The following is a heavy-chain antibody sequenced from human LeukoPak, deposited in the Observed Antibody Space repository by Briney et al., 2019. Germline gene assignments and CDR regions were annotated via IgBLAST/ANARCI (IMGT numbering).Heavy chain of an antibody. CDR3: ARSGTTMVRGVKRYYYYMDV. CDR2: IIPIFGTA. V-gene: IGHV1-69*05. CDR1: GGTFSSYA. J-gene: IGHJ6*03. D-gene: IGHD3-10*01. Sequence: GSSVKVSCKASGGTFSSYAISWVRQAPGQGLEWMGGIIPIFGTANYAQKFQGRVTITTDESTSTAYMELSSLRSENTAVYYCARSGTTMVRGVKRYYYYMDVWGKGTTVTVSS.